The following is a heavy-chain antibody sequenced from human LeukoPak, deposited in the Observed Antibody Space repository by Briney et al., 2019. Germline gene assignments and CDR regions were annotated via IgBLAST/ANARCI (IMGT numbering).Heavy chain of an antibody. CDR1: GYSISSGYY. Sequence: SETLSLTCGVSGYSISSGYYWGWIRQPPGKGLEWIGSIYHSGSTYYNPSLKSRVTISVDTSKNQFSLKLSSVTAADTAVYYCARRGGAFALDYWGQGTLVTVSS. CDR2: IYHSGST. D-gene: IGHD3-10*01. CDR3: ARRGGAFALDY. V-gene: IGHV4-38-2*01. J-gene: IGHJ4*02.